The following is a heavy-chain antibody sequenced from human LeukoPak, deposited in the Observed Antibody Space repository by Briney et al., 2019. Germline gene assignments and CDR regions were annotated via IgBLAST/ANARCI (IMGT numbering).Heavy chain of an antibody. Sequence: PGGSLRLSCVASGFTFSSYEMNWVRQAPGKGLEWVSYISSSGSTIYYADSLKGRFTISRDNAKNSLYLQMNSLRAEDTAVYYCARDPSSWYYYYMDVWGKGTTVTVSS. CDR3: ARDPSSWYYYYMDV. V-gene: IGHV3-48*03. D-gene: IGHD6-13*01. J-gene: IGHJ6*03. CDR2: ISSSGSTI. CDR1: GFTFSSYE.